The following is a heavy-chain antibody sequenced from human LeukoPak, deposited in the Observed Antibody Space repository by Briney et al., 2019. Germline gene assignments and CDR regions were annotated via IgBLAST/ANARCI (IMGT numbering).Heavy chain of an antibody. CDR2: INWNGGST. V-gene: IGHV3-20*04. Sequence: PGGSLRLSCAASGFTFDDYGMSWVRQAPGKGLEWVSGINWNGGSTGYADSVKGRFTISRDNAKNSLYLQMNSLRAEDTALYYCAREVAAFETHYYYYYMDVWGKGTTVTVSS. CDR1: GFTFDDYG. D-gene: IGHD2-15*01. J-gene: IGHJ6*03. CDR3: AREVAAFETHYYYYYMDV.